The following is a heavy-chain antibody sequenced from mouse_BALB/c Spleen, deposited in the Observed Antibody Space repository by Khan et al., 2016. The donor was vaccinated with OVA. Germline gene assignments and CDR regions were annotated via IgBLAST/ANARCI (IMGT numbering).Heavy chain of an antibody. CDR3: ASHFTGSFAY. Sequence: EVQGVESGGDLVKPGGSLKLSCAASGFTFSSYSMSWVRQTPDKRLEWVATISSGGDYTYYPDNVKGRFTISRDNAKNTLYLQMSSLKSEDTAMYYCASHFTGSFAYWGQGTLVTVSA. V-gene: IGHV5-6*01. CDR1: GFTFSSYS. J-gene: IGHJ3*01. CDR2: ISSGGDYT. D-gene: IGHD4-1*01.